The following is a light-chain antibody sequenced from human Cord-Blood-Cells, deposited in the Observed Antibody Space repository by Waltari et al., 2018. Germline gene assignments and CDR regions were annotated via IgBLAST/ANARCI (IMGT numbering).Light chain of an antibody. CDR3: QQYDNLPYT. Sequence: IQMTQSASSLSASVRDSDTITCQAIQDISNYLNWYQQKPGKAPKLLIYDASNLETGVPSRFSGSGSGTDFTFTISSLQPEDIATYYCQQYDNLPYTFGQGTKLEIK. CDR2: DAS. J-gene: IGKJ2*01. CDR1: QDISNY. V-gene: IGKV1-33*01.